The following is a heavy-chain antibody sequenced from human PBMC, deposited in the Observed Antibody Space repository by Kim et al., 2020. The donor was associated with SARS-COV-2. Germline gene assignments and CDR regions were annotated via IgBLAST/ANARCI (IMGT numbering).Heavy chain of an antibody. CDR1: GGSISSYY. CDR2: IYYSGST. J-gene: IGHJ6*03. Sequence: SQTLSLTCTVSGGSISSYYWSWIRQHPGKGLEWIGYIYYSGSTNYNPSLKSRVTISVDTSKNQFSLKLSSVTAADTAVYYCARIISEAGYYDFWSGYYTGDYYYYYMDVWGKGTTVTVSS. V-gene: IGHV4-59*01. D-gene: IGHD3-3*01. CDR3: ARIISEAGYYDFWSGYYTGDYYYYYMDV.